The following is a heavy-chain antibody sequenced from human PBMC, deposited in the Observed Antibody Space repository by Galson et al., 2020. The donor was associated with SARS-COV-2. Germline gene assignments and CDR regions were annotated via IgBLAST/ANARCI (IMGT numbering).Heavy chain of an antibody. CDR3: ASPRYYYGSGITSPFDY. CDR1: GFTFSTYA. Sequence: SLRLSCAASGFTFSTYAMHWVRQAPGKGLEWVAVISYDGNNKYYADSVKGRFTISRDNSKNTLYLQMNSLRAEDTAVYYCASPRYYYGSGITSPFDYWGQGTLVTVSS. D-gene: IGHD3-10*01. V-gene: IGHV3-30-3*01. J-gene: IGHJ4*02. CDR2: ISYDGNNK.